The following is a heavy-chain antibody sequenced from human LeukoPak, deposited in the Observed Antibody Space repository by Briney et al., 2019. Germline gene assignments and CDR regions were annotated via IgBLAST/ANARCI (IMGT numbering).Heavy chain of an antibody. V-gene: IGHV4-4*02. CDR2: IYHSGSA. D-gene: IGHD3-22*01. Sequence: PSETLSLTCAVSGGSISSSNWWSWVRQPPGKGLEWIGEIYHSGSANYNPSLSVDASKNQFSLKLSSVTAADTAVYYCARSLERYYDRSGYSVWDQGTTVTVSS. CDR1: GGSISSSNW. CDR3: ARSLERYYDRSGYSV. J-gene: IGHJ6*02.